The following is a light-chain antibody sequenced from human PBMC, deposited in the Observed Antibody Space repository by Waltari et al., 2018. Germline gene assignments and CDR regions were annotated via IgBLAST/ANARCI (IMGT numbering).Light chain of an antibody. V-gene: IGLV1-40*01. CDR1: SSNIGSGYD. CDR2: DSN. J-gene: IGLJ1*01. CDR3: QSYDSSLSGSYV. Sequence: QSVLTQPPSVSGAPGQRVTISCTGSSSNIGSGYDVHWYQHLPGTAPKLLIYDSNNRTSGVPDRFSGSKSGTSASLAITGLQAEDEADYYCQSYDSSLSGSYVFGTGTKVTVL.